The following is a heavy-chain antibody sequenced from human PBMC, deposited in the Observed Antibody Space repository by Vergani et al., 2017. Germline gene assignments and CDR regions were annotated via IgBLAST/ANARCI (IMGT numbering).Heavy chain of an antibody. D-gene: IGHD2-2*01. Sequence: QVQLVQSGAEVKKPGASVKVSCKASGYTFSNYGITWVRQAPGQGLEWMGWISVHNGNTNYAQKVQGRVTMTTDTATSTAYRELRSLRSDDTAVYYCARDPGLVGYWTRTSCLFDYWGQGTLVTVSS. CDR2: ISVHNGNT. V-gene: IGHV1-18*01. J-gene: IGHJ4*02. CDR3: ARDPGLVGYWTRTSCLFDY. CDR1: GYTFSNYG.